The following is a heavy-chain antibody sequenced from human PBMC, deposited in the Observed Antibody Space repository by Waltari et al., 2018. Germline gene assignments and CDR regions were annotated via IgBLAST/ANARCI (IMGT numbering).Heavy chain of an antibody. D-gene: IGHD6-19*01. CDR3: ARVKGSGWSFDY. Sequence: QVQLQESGPGLVKPSETLSLTCTVSGGSISSYYWSWIRQPPGKGLEWIGYIYYSGSTNYNPSLKSRVTISVDTSKNQFSLKLISVTAADTAVYYCARVKGSGWSFDYWGQGTLVTVSS. J-gene: IGHJ4*02. V-gene: IGHV4-59*01. CDR1: GGSISSYY. CDR2: IYYSGST.